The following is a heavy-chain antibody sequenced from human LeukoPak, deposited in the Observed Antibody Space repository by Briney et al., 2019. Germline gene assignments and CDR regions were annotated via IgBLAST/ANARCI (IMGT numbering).Heavy chain of an antibody. CDR3: ARVGGSGYPYYFDY. D-gene: IGHD3-3*01. J-gene: IGHJ4*02. CDR1: GYTFTDYY. V-gene: IGHV1-2*02. CDR2: ISLNSGGT. Sequence: ASVKVSCKASGYTFTDYYIHWVRQAPGQGLEWMGWISLNSGGTNYAQKFQGRVTITTDESTSTAYMELSSLRSEDTAVYYCARVGGSGYPYYFDYWGQGTLVTVSS.